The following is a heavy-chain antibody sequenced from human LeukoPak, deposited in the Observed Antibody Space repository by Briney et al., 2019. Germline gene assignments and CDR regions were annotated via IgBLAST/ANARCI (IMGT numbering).Heavy chain of an antibody. J-gene: IGHJ6*03. Sequence: SVKVSCKASGGTFSSYTISWVRQAPGQGLEWMGRIIPVLGIANYAQKFQGRVTITADKSTSTAYMELSSLRSEDTAVYYCARGLTIFGVVINYMDVWGKGTTVTVSS. D-gene: IGHD3-3*01. CDR1: GGTFSSYT. CDR3: ARGLTIFGVVINYMDV. CDR2: IIPVLGIA. V-gene: IGHV1-69*02.